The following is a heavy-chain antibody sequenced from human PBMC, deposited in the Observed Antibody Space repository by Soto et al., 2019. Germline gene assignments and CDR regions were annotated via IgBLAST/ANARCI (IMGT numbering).Heavy chain of an antibody. V-gene: IGHV1-69*01. CDR2: IIPIFGTA. D-gene: IGHD5-18*01. CDR1: GGTFSSYA. J-gene: IGHJ4*02. CDR3: SRASADTAMAYYFDY. Sequence: QVQLVQSGAEVKKPGSSVKVSCKASGGTFSSYAISWVRQAPGQGLEWMGGIIPIFGTANYAQKFQGRVTINADESTSTAYMGLSSLRSEDTAVYYCSRASADTAMAYYFDYWGQGTLVTFSS.